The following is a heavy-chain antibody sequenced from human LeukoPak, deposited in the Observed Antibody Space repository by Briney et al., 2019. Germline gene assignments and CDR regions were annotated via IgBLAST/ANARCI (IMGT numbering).Heavy chain of an antibody. V-gene: IGHV4-61*02. CDR3: AREKVGRYYYYGMDV. J-gene: IGHJ6*02. CDR1: GGSISSGSYY. D-gene: IGHD1-26*01. Sequence: SQTLSLTCTVSGGSISSGSYYWRWIRQPAGKGLEWIERIHTSGSTNYNPSLKSRLTISVDTSKNQFSLKLSSVTAANTAEYYCAREKVGRYYYYGMDVWGQGTTVTVSS. CDR2: IHTSGST.